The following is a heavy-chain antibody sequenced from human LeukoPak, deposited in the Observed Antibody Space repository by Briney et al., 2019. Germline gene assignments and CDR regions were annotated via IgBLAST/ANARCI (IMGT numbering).Heavy chain of an antibody. CDR3: ARSNKLGYCSGGSCSFYYYYGMDV. CDR2: ITAYNDNT. CDR1: GYTFTSYG. Sequence: ASVKVSCKASGYTFTSYGISWVRQAPGQGLEWMGWITAYNDNTNYAQKLQGRVTMTTDTSTSTAYMELRSLRSDDTAVYYCARSNKLGYCSGGSCSFYYYYGMDVWGQGTTVTVSS. J-gene: IGHJ6*02. D-gene: IGHD2-15*01. V-gene: IGHV1-18*01.